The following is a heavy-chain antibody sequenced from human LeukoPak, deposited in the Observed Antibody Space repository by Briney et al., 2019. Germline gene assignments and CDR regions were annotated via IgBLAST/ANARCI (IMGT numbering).Heavy chain of an antibody. CDR1: GGSFSSYY. V-gene: IGHV4-59*01. Sequence: SETLSLTCAVYGGSFSSYYWSWIRQPPGKGLEWIGYISYSGSTNYNPSLKSRVTISVDTSKNQFSLKLSSVTAADTAVYYCARGGSGYDAFDYWGQGTLVTVSS. CDR2: ISYSGST. J-gene: IGHJ4*02. CDR3: ARGGSGYDAFDY. D-gene: IGHD5-12*01.